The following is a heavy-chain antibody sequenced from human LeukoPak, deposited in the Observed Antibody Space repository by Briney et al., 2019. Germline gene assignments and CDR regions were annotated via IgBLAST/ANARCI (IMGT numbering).Heavy chain of an antibody. CDR1: GGTFSIYA. V-gene: IGHV1-69*06. Sequence: GASVKVSCKASGGTFSIYAISWVRQAPGQGLEWMGGIIPIFGTANYAQKFQGRVTITADKSTSTAYMELSSLRSEDTAVYYCARDGDYGDYVGNWFDPWGQGTLVTVSS. CDR2: IIPIFGTA. J-gene: IGHJ5*02. CDR3: ARDGDYGDYVGNWFDP. D-gene: IGHD4-17*01.